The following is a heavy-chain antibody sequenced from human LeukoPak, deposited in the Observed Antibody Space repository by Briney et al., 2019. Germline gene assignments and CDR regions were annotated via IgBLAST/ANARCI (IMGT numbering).Heavy chain of an antibody. CDR2: IYHSGST. V-gene: IGHV4-4*02. CDR3: AVEEDGGYYYTDV. CDR1: GGSISSSNW. J-gene: IGHJ6*03. Sequence: PSETLSLTCAVSGGSISSSNWWSWVRQPPGKGLEWIGEIYHSGSTNYNPSLKSRVTISVDTSKNQFSLKLSSVTAADTAVYYCAVEEDGGYYYTDVWGKGTTVTVSS. D-gene: IGHD3-10*01.